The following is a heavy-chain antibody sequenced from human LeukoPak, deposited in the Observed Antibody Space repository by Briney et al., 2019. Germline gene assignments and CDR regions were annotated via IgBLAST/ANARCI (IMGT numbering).Heavy chain of an antibody. CDR1: GFTFSSYA. CDR3: AKDYDFWSGYSDY. Sequence: GGSLRLSCAASGFTFSSYAMSWVRQAPGKGLEWVSAISGSGGSTYYADSVRGRFTISRDNSKNTLYLQMNSLRAEDTAVYYCAKDYDFWSGYSDYWGQGTLVTVSS. V-gene: IGHV3-23*01. CDR2: ISGSGGST. D-gene: IGHD3-3*01. J-gene: IGHJ4*02.